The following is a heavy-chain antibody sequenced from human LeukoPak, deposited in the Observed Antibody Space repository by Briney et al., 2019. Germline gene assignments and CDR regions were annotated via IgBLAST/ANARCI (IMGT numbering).Heavy chain of an antibody. CDR3: ARAVTVVTRGGLVFDY. V-gene: IGHV3-48*02. CDR2: IGSSSNTI. J-gene: IGHJ4*02. D-gene: IGHD2-21*02. CDR1: GFTFSGYS. Sequence: HPGGSLRLSCAASGFTFSGYSMNWVRQAPGKGLEWVSYIGSSSNTIYYADSVKGRFTISRDNAKNSLFLQMNSLRDEDTSVYYCARAVTVVTRGGLVFDYWGQGTLVTVSS.